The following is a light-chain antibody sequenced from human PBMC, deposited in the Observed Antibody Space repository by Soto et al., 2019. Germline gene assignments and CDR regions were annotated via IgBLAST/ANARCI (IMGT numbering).Light chain of an antibody. J-gene: IGLJ1*01. CDR1: SSNIGSNP. CDR2: SNN. V-gene: IGLV1-44*01. Sequence: QSVLTQPPSASGTPGQRVTISCSGSSSNIGSNPVNWYHQLPGTAPKLLIYSNNQRPSGVPDRFSGSKSGTSASLAISGLQSEDEADYYCAAWDDGLNGYVFGTGTKVTVL. CDR3: AAWDDGLNGYV.